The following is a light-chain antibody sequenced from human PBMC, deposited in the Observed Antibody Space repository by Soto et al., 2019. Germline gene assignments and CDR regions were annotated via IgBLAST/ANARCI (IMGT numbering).Light chain of an antibody. CDR2: GAS. V-gene: IGKV3-15*01. CDR3: QQYYNWPRT. Sequence: EIVMTQSPATLSVSPGEGVTLSCRAGQSVRSNLAWYQQKPGQAARLLIYGASTRATGIPARFSGSGSGTEFTLSISSLQSEDFAVYYCQQYYNWPRTFGQGTKVEI. CDR1: QSVRSN. J-gene: IGKJ1*01.